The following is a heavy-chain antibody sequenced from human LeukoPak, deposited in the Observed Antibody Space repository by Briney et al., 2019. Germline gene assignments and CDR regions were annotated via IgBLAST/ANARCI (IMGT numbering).Heavy chain of an antibody. J-gene: IGHJ4*02. CDR3: ARGGSGWDFDC. CDR2: IWYDGSNK. D-gene: IGHD6-19*01. V-gene: IGHV3-33*01. Sequence: RSLRLSCAASGFTFSSYGMHWVRQAPGKGLEWVAVIWYDGSNKYYADSVKGRFTISRDNSKNTLYLQMNSLRAEDTAVYYCARGGSGWDFDCWGQGTLVIVSS. CDR1: GFTFSSYG.